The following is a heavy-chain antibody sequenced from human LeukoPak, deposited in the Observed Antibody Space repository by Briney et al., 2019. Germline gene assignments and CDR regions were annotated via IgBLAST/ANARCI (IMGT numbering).Heavy chain of an antibody. D-gene: IGHD2-2*01. CDR3: AGDQIVVVPAAYNWFDP. V-gene: IGHV1-69*04. CDR2: IIPIFGIA. J-gene: IGHJ5*02. Sequence: SVKVSCKASGGTFSSYAISWARQAPRQGLEWMGRIIPIFGIANYAQKFQGRVTITADKSTSTAYMELSSLRSEDTAVYYCAGDQIVVVPAAYNWFDPWGQGTLVTVSS. CDR1: GGTFSSYA.